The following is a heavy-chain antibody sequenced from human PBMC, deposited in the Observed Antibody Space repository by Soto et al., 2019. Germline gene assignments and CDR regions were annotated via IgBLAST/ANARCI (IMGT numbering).Heavy chain of an antibody. D-gene: IGHD3-10*01. J-gene: IGHJ3*01. CDR1: GFTFSSYD. CDR2: IDIAGNT. CDR3: AREGERGSGDSVDALDV. Sequence: EVQLVESGGGLVQPGGSLRLSCAASGFTFSSYDMHWVRQATGKGLEWVSAIDIAGNTYYPVSVRDRFTISRENAKNSLYLQINTLRAGDTAVYYCAREGERGSGDSVDALDVWGQGTLVTVSS. V-gene: IGHV3-13*01.